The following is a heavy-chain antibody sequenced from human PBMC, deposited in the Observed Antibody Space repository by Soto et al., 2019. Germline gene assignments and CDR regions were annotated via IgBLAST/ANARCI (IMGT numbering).Heavy chain of an antibody. CDR2: ISGSGGST. Sequence: EVQLLESGGGLVQPGGSLRLSCAASGFTFSSYAMSWVRQAPGKGLEWVSAISGSGGSTYYADSVKGRFTISRDNSKNTLYLQMNSLRAEDTAVYYCAKALVGYGSGSYYNGRYYYYYMDVWGKGTTVTVSS. CDR3: AKALVGYGSGSYYNGRYYYYYMDV. CDR1: GFTFSSYA. J-gene: IGHJ6*03. D-gene: IGHD3-10*01. V-gene: IGHV3-23*01.